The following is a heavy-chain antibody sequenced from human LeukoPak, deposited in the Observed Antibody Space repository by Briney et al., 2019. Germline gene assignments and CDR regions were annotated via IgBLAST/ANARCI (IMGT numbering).Heavy chain of an antibody. CDR3: ARDQEAVADYYYYGMDV. Sequence: ASVKVSRKASGYTFTSYAMHWVRQAPGQRLEWMGWINAGNGNTKYSQKFQGRVTITRDTSASTAYMELSSLRSEDTAVYYCARDQEAVADYYYYGMDVWGQGTTVTVSS. J-gene: IGHJ6*02. CDR2: INAGNGNT. CDR1: GYTFTSYA. D-gene: IGHD6-19*01. V-gene: IGHV1-3*01.